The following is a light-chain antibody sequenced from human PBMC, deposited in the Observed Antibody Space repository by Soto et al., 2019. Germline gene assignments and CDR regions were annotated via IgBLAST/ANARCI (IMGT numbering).Light chain of an antibody. CDR1: QSVSSY. J-gene: IGKJ4*01. CDR2: DAS. Sequence: ETVLTQSPATLSLSPGERATLSCRASQSVSSYLAWYQQKPGQAPRLLIYDASNRATGIPARFSGSGSGTDFTLTISSLEPEDFAVYYCQQRSNWPLTFGAGTKV. CDR3: QQRSNWPLT. V-gene: IGKV3-11*01.